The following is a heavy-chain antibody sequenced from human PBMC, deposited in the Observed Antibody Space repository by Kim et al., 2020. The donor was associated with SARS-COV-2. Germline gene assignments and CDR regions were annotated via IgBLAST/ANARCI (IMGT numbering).Heavy chain of an antibody. J-gene: IGHJ4*02. CDR3: ARSNTQNWSHDY. V-gene: IGHV3-53*01. D-gene: IGHD1-1*01. Sequence: YSTDPLKGRFTFSRDNSKNTRYLQMNSLKTEDTAVYWCARSNTQNWSHDYWGQGTLVTVSS.